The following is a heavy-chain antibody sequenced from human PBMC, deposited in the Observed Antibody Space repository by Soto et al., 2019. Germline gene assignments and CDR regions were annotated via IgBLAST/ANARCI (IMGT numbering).Heavy chain of an antibody. Sequence: EVQLVESGGGLVQPGGSLRLSCAASGFTFSSYWMTWVRQAPGKGLEWVANIKQDGSEKYYVDSVKGRFTISRDNAKNSLYLQMTSLSAEDTAVSYCARGWGLDPWGQGTLVTVSS. CDR3: ARGWGLDP. V-gene: IGHV3-7*04. D-gene: IGHD1-26*01. CDR1: GFTFSSYW. J-gene: IGHJ5*02. CDR2: IKQDGSEK.